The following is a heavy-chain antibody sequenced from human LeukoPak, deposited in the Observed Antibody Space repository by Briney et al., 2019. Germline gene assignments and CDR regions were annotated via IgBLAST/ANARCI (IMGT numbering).Heavy chain of an antibody. V-gene: IGHV1-69*05. Sequence: SVKVSCKASGGTFSSYAISWLRHAPGQGLEWMGRIIPIFGTANYAQKLQGRATITTDESTSTAYIELSSLTSEDTAVYYWARDYGHFDYWGQGKLVTASS. D-gene: IGHD4-17*01. CDR3: ARDYGHFDY. J-gene: IGHJ4*02. CDR1: GGTFSSYA. CDR2: IIPIFGTA.